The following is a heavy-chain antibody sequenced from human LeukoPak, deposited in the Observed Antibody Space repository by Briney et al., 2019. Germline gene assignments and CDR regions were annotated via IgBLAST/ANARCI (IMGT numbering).Heavy chain of an antibody. CDR2: IYYSGST. J-gene: IGHJ4*02. CDR1: GGSISSSSYY. CDR3: ARARRDGYNYYYFDY. D-gene: IGHD5-12*01. Sequence: SETLSLTCTVSGGSISSSSYYWGWIRQPPGKGLEWIGYIYYSGSTNYNPSLKSRVTISVDTSKNQFSLKLSSVTAADTAVYYCARARRDGYNYYYFDYWGQGTLVTVSS. V-gene: IGHV4-61*05.